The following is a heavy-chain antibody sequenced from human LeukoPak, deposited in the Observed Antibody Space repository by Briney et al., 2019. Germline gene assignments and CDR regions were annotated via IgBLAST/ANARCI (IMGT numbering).Heavy chain of an antibody. CDR2: IYYSGST. V-gene: IGHV4-59*08. CDR3: ARLPATQVY. D-gene: IGHD2-15*01. CDR1: GGSISSYY. Sequence: PSETLSLTCTVSGGSISSYYWSWILQPPGKGLEWIGYIYYSGSTNYNPSLKSRVTISVDTSKNQFSLKLSSVTAADTAVYYCARLPATQVYWGQGTLVTVSS. J-gene: IGHJ4*02.